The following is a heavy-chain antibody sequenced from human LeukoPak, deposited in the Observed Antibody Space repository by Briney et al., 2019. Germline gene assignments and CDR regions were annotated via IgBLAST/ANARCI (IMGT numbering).Heavy chain of an antibody. V-gene: IGHV3-9*01. D-gene: IGHD6-19*01. Sequence: PGGSLRLPCAASGFTFDDYAMHWVRQAPGKGLEWVSGISWNSGSIGYADSVKGRFTISRDNAKNSLYLQMNSLRAEDTALYYCAKDMESSGWGVGLDYWGQGTLVTVSS. CDR3: AKDMESSGWGVGLDY. CDR1: GFTFDDYA. CDR2: ISWNSGSI. J-gene: IGHJ4*02.